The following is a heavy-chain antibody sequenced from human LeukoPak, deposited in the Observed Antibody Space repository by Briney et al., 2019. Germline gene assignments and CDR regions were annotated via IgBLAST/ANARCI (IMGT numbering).Heavy chain of an antibody. D-gene: IGHD4-11*01. J-gene: IGHJ4*02. CDR2: IYYSGSA. CDR1: GGSISTYY. CDR3: ARRLTTATFDY. V-gene: IGHV4-59*01. Sequence: PSETLSLTCTVSGGSISTYYWSWIRQPPGKGLEWIGYIYYSGSANYNPSLKSRVTISIDTSKNQFSLKLSSVTAADTAMYYCARRLTTATFDYWGQGTLVTVSS.